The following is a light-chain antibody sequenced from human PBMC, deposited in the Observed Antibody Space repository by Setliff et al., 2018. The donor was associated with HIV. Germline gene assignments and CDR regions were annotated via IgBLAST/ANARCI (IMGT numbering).Light chain of an antibody. J-gene: IGLJ1*01. Sequence: QSALTQPASVSGSPGQSITISCTGTTSDLGGSNYVSWYQQHPGKAPKVMIYDVNKRPSGVSNRFSGSKSGNTASLTISGLQAEDEADYYCCSWAGSSTYVFGTGTKVTVL. CDR2: DVN. V-gene: IGLV2-23*02. CDR1: TSDLGGSNY. CDR3: CSWAGSSTYV.